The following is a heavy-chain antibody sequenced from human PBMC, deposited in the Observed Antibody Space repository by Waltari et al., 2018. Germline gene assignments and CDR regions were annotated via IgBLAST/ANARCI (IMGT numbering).Heavy chain of an antibody. CDR3: ARDPPGHVDAFDI. CDR2: IYHSGSS. V-gene: IGHV4-30-2*01. Sequence: QLHLQESGSGLVKPSQTLSLTYTVSGDSMSRGGFSWSWIRQPPGRGLEWIGKIYHSGSSYYKPALKDRVTISADTSRNQFSLKLTSVTAADTAVYYCARDPPGHVDAFDIWGPGTMVTVSS. CDR1: GDSMSRGGFS. J-gene: IGHJ3*02.